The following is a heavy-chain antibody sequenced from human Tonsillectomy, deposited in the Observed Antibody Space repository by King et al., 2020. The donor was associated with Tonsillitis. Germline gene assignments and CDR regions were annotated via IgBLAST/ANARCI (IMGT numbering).Heavy chain of an antibody. CDR3: AREGLVGAFYYFDY. CDR1: GGSFSSYY. V-gene: IGHV4-34*01. CDR2: INHSGST. D-gene: IGHD1-26*01. J-gene: IGHJ4*02. Sequence: VQLQQWGAGLLKPSETLSLTCAVYGGSFSSYYWSWIRQPPGKGLEWIGEINHSGSTNYNPCLKSRVTISIDTSMNQFSLKLSSVTAADTAVYYCAREGLVGAFYYFDYWGQGTLVTVSS.